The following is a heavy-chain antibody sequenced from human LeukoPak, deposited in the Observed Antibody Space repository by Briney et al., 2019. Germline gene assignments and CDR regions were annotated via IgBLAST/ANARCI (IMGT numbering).Heavy chain of an antibody. CDR3: VKDGTPNYGSLPH. CDR1: GFTFDDYG. Sequence: GGSLRLSCAASGFTFDDYGMSWVRQAPGKGLEWVSGINWNGGRAGHADSVKGRFTISRDNAKNSLYLQMNSLRREDTALYYCVKDGTPNYGSLPHWGQGTLVTVSS. V-gene: IGHV3-20*04. J-gene: IGHJ4*02. D-gene: IGHD1-26*01. CDR2: INWNGGRA.